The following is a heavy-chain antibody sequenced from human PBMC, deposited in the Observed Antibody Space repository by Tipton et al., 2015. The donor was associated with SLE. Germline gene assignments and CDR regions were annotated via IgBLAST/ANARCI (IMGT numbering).Heavy chain of an antibody. D-gene: IGHD2-15*01. CDR3: ARGKDIVVARDAFDI. Sequence: LRLSCTVSGGSISSGGYYWSWIRQHPGKGLEWIGEINHSGSTNYNPSLKSRVTISVDTSKNQFSLKLSSVTAADTAVYYCARGKDIVVARDAFDIWGQGTMVTVSS. J-gene: IGHJ3*02. CDR2: INHSGST. CDR1: GGSISSGGYY. V-gene: IGHV4-31*02.